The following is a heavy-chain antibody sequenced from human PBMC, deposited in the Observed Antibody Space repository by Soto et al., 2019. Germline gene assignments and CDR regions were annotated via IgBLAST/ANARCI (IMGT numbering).Heavy chain of an antibody. D-gene: IGHD6-6*01. CDR3: ARDVYRYSSSSPEDV. V-gene: IGHV3-11*06. CDR1: VFTFSDYY. Sequence: PGGSLVVSCAASVFTFSDYYMNWIRQAPGKGLDWVAYISISSRTTKYGNSVKGRFTISRDNAKNSLFLKMNSLRGEDTAVYYCARDVYRYSSSSPEDVWGQGTTVTVSS. CDR2: ISISSRTT. J-gene: IGHJ6*02.